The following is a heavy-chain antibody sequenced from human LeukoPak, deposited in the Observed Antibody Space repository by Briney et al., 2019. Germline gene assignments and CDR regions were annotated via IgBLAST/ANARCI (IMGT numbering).Heavy chain of an antibody. J-gene: IGHJ4*02. CDR3: ATADFYSSSWYLGY. CDR2: INPNSGGT. V-gene: IGHV1-2*02. D-gene: IGHD6-13*01. Sequence: ASVKVSCKASGXXXXXXYXXXXXQAPGXXXXXXGWINPNSGGTNYAQKFQGRVTMTRDTSISTAYMELSRLRSDDTAVYYCATADFYSSSWYLGYWGQGTLVTVSS. CDR1: GXXXXXXY.